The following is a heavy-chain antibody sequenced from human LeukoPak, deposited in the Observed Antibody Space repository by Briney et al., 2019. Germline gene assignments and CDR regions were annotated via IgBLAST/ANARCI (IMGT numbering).Heavy chain of an antibody. J-gene: IGHJ4*02. CDR1: GGTFSSYA. D-gene: IGHD2-15*01. V-gene: IGHV1-69*05. CDR3: ASPDPYCSGGSCYLGY. Sequence: SVKVSCKASGGTFSSYAISWVRQAPGQGLEWMGGIIPIFGTANYAQKFQGRVTITTDESTSTAYMELSSLRSEDTAVYYCASPDPYCSGGSCYLGYWGQGTLVTVSS. CDR2: IIPIFGTA.